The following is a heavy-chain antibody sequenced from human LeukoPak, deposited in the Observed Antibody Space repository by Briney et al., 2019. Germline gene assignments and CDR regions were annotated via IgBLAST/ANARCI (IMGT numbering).Heavy chain of an antibody. V-gene: IGHV3-23*01. CDR3: AKGACSGTSCSPDY. Sequence: PGGSLRLSCAASGFTFSSYAMSWVRQAPGKGLEWVSAISGSGGSTYYADSVKGRFTISRDNSKNTLYLQMSSLRAEDTAAYYCAKGACSGTSCSPDYWGQEPWSSSPQ. J-gene: IGHJ4*01. D-gene: IGHD2-2*01. CDR1: GFTFSSYA. CDR2: ISGSGGST.